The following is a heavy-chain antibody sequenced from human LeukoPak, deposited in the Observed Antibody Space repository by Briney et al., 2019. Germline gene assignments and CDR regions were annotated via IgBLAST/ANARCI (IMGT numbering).Heavy chain of an antibody. Sequence: PGGSLRLSCAASGLTFDDYAMDWVRQAPGKGVEGGSGISWNSGSIGCADSVKGRFTISRDNAKNSLYLQMNSLRAEDTALYYCAKDHSGWFDYYFDYWGQGTLVTVSS. V-gene: IGHV3-9*01. CDR2: ISWNSGSI. J-gene: IGHJ4*02. CDR1: GLTFDDYA. D-gene: IGHD6-19*01. CDR3: AKDHSGWFDYYFDY.